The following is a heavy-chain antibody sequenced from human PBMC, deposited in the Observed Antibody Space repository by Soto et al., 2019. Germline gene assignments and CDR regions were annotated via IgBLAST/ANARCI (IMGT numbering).Heavy chain of an antibody. Sequence: ASVKVSRKASGGTLSRYAISWVRQAPGPGDGWMGGVIPIFGTANYAQKFQGRVTITADESTSTAYMELSSLRSEDTAVYYCARSLSIGPNPGVTVDYYYYGMDVWGQGTTVTVSS. CDR3: ARSLSIGPNPGVTVDYYYYGMDV. V-gene: IGHV1-69*13. J-gene: IGHJ6*02. CDR1: GGTLSRYA. CDR2: VIPIFGTA. D-gene: IGHD4-17*01.